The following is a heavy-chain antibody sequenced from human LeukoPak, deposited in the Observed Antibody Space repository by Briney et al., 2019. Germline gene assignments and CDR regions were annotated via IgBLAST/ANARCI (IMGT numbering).Heavy chain of an antibody. CDR2: IIPIFGTA. Sequence: SVKVSCKASGGTFSSYAISWVRQAPGQGLEWMGGIIPIFGTANYAQKFQGRVTITADESTSTAYMELSSLRSEDTAVYYCARDREMATMYYFDYWGQGTLVTVSS. D-gene: IGHD5-24*01. V-gene: IGHV1-69*13. J-gene: IGHJ4*02. CDR3: ARDREMATMYYFDY. CDR1: GGTFSSYA.